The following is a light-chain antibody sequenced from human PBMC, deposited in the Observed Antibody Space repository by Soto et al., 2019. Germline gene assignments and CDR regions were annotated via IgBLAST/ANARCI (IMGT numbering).Light chain of an antibody. J-gene: IGLJ1*01. CDR1: SSDVGGYKY. V-gene: IGLV2-14*03. CDR2: DIR. CDR3: SSYTSSSTGV. Sequence: QSVLTQPASVSGSPGQSITISCTGTSSDVGGYKYVSWYQQHPGKAPKLMIYDIRNRPSGVSNRFSGSKSGNTASLTISGLQAEDEADYYCSSYTSSSTGVFGTGTKLTVL.